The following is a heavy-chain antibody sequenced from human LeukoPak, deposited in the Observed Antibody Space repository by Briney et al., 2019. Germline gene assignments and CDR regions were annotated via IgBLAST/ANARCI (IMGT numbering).Heavy chain of an antibody. J-gene: IGHJ4*02. D-gene: IGHD3-16*02. V-gene: IGHV1-8*01. CDR1: GYTFTSYD. CDR2: MNPNSGNT. CDR3: ARRLVWGSSRQDFDY. Sequence: ASVKVSCKASGYTFTSYDINWVRQATGQGLEWMGWMNPNSGNTGYAQTFQGRVTMTRTTSISTSYIELSSLRSEDTAVYYCARRLVWGSSRQDFDYWGQGTLVTVSS.